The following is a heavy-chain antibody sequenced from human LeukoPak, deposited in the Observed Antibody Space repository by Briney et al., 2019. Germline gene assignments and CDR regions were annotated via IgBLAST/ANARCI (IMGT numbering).Heavy chain of an antibody. J-gene: IGHJ3*02. CDR1: GGSISSGDYY. D-gene: IGHD2-2*01. CDR2: IYYSGST. Sequence: SETLSLTCTVSGGSISSGDYYWRWIRQPPGMGLEWLGYIYYSGSTYYNPSLKSRVTISVDTSKNQFSLKLSSVTAADTAVYYCARGYIVVVPAATADDAFDIWGQGTMVTVS. CDR3: ARGYIVVVPAATADDAFDI. V-gene: IGHV4-30-4*01.